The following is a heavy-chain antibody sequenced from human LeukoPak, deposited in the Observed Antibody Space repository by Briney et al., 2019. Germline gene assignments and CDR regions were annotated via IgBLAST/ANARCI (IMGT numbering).Heavy chain of an antibody. CDR1: GFTFSSYS. CDR2: ISSSSSYI. V-gene: IGHV3-21*01. J-gene: IGHJ4*02. Sequence: GGSLRLSCAASGFTFSSYSMNWLRQAPGKGLEWVSSISSSSSYIYYEDSVKDRFTISRDNAKNSLYLQMSSLRAEDTAVYYCANRAVAGPIDYWGQGTLVTVSS. CDR3: ANRAVAGPIDY. D-gene: IGHD6-19*01.